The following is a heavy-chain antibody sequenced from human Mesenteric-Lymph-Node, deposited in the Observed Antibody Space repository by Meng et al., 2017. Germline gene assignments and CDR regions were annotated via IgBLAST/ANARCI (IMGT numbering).Heavy chain of an antibody. J-gene: IGHJ2*01. CDR2: IYYSGST. Sequence: QVQLQQWGAGLLKPSETLSLTCAVYGGSFSGYYWSWIRQPPGKGLEWIGYIYYSGSTYYNPSLRSRITISVDTSKNQFSLKLSSVTAADTAVYYCARGQKGYFDLWGRGTLVTVSS. CDR1: GGSFSGYY. V-gene: IGHV4-34*01. CDR3: ARGQKGYFDL.